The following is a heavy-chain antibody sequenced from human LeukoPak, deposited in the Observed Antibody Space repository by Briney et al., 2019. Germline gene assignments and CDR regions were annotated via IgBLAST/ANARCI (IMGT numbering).Heavy chain of an antibody. CDR3: ARGSDIVVVVAATPKVGWFDP. Sequence: GASVKVSCKASGYTFTSYGISWVRQAPGQGLEWMGWISAYNGNTNYAQKLQGRVTMTTDTSTSTAYMKLSRLRSDDTAVYYCARGSDIVVVVAATPKVGWFDPWGQGTLVTVSS. D-gene: IGHD2-15*01. CDR2: ISAYNGNT. V-gene: IGHV1-18*04. J-gene: IGHJ5*02. CDR1: GYTFTSYG.